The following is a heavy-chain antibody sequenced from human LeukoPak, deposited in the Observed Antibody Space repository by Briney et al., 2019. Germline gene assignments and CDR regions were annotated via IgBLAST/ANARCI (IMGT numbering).Heavy chain of an antibody. CDR3: AIDFLDY. Sequence: GGSLRLSCAASGFTFSSYWMNWVRQDPGKGLVWVSRINNGGSSTCYADSVKGRFTISRDNAKNTLYLQMNSLRAEDTAVYYCAIDFLDYCGQGSLVTLSS. J-gene: IGHJ4*02. CDR1: GFTFSSYW. V-gene: IGHV3-74*01. CDR2: INNGGSST.